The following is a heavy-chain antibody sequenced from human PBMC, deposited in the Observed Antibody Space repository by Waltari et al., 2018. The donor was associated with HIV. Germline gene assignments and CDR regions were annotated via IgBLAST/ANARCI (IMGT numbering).Heavy chain of an antibody. CDR3: ARGDYCSSTSCYINGMDV. CDR2: INPNSGGT. J-gene: IGHJ6*02. CDR1: GYTFTGYY. Sequence: QVQLVQSGAEVKKPGASVKVSCKASGYTFTGYYMHWVRQAPGQGLDWMGRINPNSGGTNYAQKFQGRVTMTRDSSSSTAYMELSRLSSDDTAVYYCARGDYCSSTSCYINGMDVWGQGTTVTVSS. V-gene: IGHV1-2*06. D-gene: IGHD2-2*02.